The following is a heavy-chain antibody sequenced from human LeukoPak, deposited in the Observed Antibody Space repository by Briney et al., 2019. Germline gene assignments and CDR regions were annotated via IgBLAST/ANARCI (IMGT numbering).Heavy chain of an antibody. CDR1: GGSISSGGYY. J-gene: IGHJ5*02. D-gene: IGHD3-10*01. V-gene: IGHV4-31*03. Sequence: SQTLSLTCTVSGGSISSGGYYWSWIRQHPGKGLEWIGYIYYSGSTYYNPYLKSRVTISVDTSKNQFSLKLSSVTAADTAVYYCARTRYYASRSQFDPWGQGTLVTVSS. CDR2: IYYSGST. CDR3: ARTRYYASRSQFDP.